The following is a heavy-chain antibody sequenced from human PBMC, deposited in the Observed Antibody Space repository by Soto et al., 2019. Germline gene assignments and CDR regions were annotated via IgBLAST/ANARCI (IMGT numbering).Heavy chain of an antibody. V-gene: IGHV1-18*01. CDR2: ISAYNGNT. Sequence: ASVKVSCKASGYTFTSYGISWVRQAPGQGLEWMGWISAYNGNTNYAQKLQGRVTMTTDTSTSTAYMELRSLRSDDTAVYYCARYASLVWLLPNWFDPWGQGILVTVSS. CDR1: GYTFTSYG. CDR3: ARYASLVWLLPNWFDP. D-gene: IGHD3-3*01. J-gene: IGHJ5*02.